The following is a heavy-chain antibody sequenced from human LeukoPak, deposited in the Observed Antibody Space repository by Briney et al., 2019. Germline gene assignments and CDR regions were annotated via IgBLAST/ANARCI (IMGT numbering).Heavy chain of an antibody. Sequence: PSETLSLTCTVSGGSISSSSYYWGWIRQPPGKGLEWIVSIYYSGSTYYNPSLKSRVTISVDTSKNQFSLKLSSVTAADTAVYYCARDKLEIVVVTESNWFDPWGQGTLVTVSS. CDR1: GGSISSSSYY. CDR3: ARDKLEIVVVTESNWFDP. J-gene: IGHJ5*02. D-gene: IGHD3-22*01. V-gene: IGHV4-39*07. CDR2: IYYSGST.